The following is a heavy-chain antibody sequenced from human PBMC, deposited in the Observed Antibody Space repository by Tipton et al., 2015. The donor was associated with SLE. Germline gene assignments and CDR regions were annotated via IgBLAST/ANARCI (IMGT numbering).Heavy chain of an antibody. Sequence: GLVKPSETLSLTCSVSGGSISRSSYYWGWIRQPPGKGLEWIGTIYYRGSTDYNPSLKSRVTISVDTSKNQFSLKLSSVTAADTAVYYCARSMLTTKRVFGYWGQGTLVTVSS. J-gene: IGHJ4*02. CDR1: GGSISRSSYY. CDR3: ARSMLTTKRVFGY. D-gene: IGHD3-16*01. V-gene: IGHV4-39*07. CDR2: IYYRGST.